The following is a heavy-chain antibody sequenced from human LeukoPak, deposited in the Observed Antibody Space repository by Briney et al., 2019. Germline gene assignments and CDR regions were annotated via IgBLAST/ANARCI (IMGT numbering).Heavy chain of an antibody. J-gene: IGHJ3*02. V-gene: IGHV4-59*04. Sequence: SETLSLTCTVSGGSISSYYWSWIRQPPGKGLEWIGYIYYSGSTYYNPSLKSRVTISVDTSKNQFSLKVSSMTAADTAVYYCAKDLLGYSSDNYAFDIWGQGTMVTVSS. CDR3: AKDLLGYSSDNYAFDI. CDR1: GGSISSYY. CDR2: IYYSGST. D-gene: IGHD6-19*01.